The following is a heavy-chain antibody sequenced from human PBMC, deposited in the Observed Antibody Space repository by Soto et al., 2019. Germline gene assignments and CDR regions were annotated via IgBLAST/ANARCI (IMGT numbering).Heavy chain of an antibody. CDR3: AKDRRFQAVAGFDY. V-gene: IGHV3-23*01. CDR2: ISGSGGST. CDR1: EFNCSNLG. Sequence: RVPWGASEFNCSNLGVSWVRQAPGKGLEWVSAISGSGGSTYYADSVKGRFTISRDNSKNTLYLQMNSLRAEDTDVYYCAKDRRFQAVAGFDYWCQGPLVNVPQ. D-gene: IGHD6-19*01. J-gene: IGHJ4*02.